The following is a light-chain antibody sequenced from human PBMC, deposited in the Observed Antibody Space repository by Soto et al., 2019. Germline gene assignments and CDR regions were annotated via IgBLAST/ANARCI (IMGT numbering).Light chain of an antibody. J-gene: IGKJ3*01. CDR2: GAF. CDR1: QDINGY. CDR3: QQAKTYPRT. V-gene: IGKV1-12*01. Sequence: DIQMTQSPSSVSASVGDRVTITCRTSQDINGYLLWFQQKPGKAPKLLISGAFALQSGVPSRFSVSGSGTVFTLTISSLQLGDFATYYCQQAKTYPRTFGPG.